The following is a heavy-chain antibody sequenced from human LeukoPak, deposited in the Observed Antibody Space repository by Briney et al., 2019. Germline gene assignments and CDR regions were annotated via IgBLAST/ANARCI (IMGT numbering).Heavy chain of an antibody. D-gene: IGHD6-13*01. J-gene: IGHJ4*02. Sequence: GRSLRLSCAASGFTFDDYAMHWVRQAPGKGLEWVSGISWNSGSIGYADSVKGRFTISRDNAKNSPYLQMNSLRAEDTALYYCAARASGVAAAGTVRYWGQGTLVTVSS. CDR3: AARASGVAAAGTVRY. CDR2: ISWNSGSI. V-gene: IGHV3-9*01. CDR1: GFTFDDYA.